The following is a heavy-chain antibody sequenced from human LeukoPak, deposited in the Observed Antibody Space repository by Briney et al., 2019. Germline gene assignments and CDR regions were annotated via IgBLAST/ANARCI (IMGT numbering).Heavy chain of an antibody. CDR2: ISSSSSYI. CDR1: GFTFSSYS. J-gene: IGHJ3*02. V-gene: IGHV3-21*01. CDR3: ARAPNYDILTGSDDAFDI. Sequence: GGSLRLSCAASGFTFSSYSMNWVRQAPGKGLEWVSSISSSSSYIYYADSVKGRFTISRDNAKNSLYLQMNSLRAEDTAVYYCARAPNYDILTGSDDAFDIWGQGTMVTVSS. D-gene: IGHD3-9*01.